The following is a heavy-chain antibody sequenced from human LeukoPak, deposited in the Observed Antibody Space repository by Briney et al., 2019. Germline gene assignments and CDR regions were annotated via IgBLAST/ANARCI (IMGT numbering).Heavy chain of an antibody. J-gene: IGHJ4*02. CDR1: GYTFTSYY. CDR3: ARDQFPYIVVVTKTLEI. V-gene: IGHV1-46*01. CDR2: INPSGGST. D-gene: IGHD2-21*02. Sequence: ASVKVSCKASGYTFTSYYMHWVRQAPGQGVEWMGIINPSGGSTSYAQKFQGRVTMTRDASTSTVYMELSSLRSEDTAVYYCARDQFPYIVVVTKTLEIWGQGTLVTVSS.